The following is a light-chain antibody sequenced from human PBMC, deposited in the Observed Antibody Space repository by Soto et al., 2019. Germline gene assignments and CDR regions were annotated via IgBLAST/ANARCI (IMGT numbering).Light chain of an antibody. V-gene: IGKV3-20*01. CDR3: QQFGTSFPYT. CDR1: QSVSSSY. J-gene: IGKJ2*01. CDR2: DAS. Sequence: EIVLTQSPGTLSLSAGERATLTCRASQSVSSSYLAWYQQKPGQAPRLLMYDASSRATGIPDSFSGTGSGTDLTLTISRLEPEDFAVYYCQQFGTSFPYTFGQGTQLDIK.